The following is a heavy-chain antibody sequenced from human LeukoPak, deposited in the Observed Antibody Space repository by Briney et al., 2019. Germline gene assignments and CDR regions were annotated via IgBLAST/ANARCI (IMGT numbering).Heavy chain of an antibody. CDR1: GVSISSYY. D-gene: IGHD1-26*01. Sequence: PSETLSLTCTVSGVSISSYYWSWVRQPPGKGLEWIGYIYYSGSTNYNPSLKSRVTISVDTSKNQFSLKLSSVTAADTAVYYCARAYPLGAIDCWGQGTLVTVSS. CDR3: ARAYPLGAIDC. J-gene: IGHJ4*02. V-gene: IGHV4-59*01. CDR2: IYYSGST.